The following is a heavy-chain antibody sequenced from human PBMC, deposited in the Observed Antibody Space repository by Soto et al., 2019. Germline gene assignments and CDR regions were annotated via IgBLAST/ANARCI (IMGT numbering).Heavy chain of an antibody. CDR2: INTYNGNT. Sequence: QVQLVQSGAEVKKPGASVKVSCKASGYTFTNYGISWVRQAPGQGLEWMGWINTYNGNTNNAQKLQGRVTMTTDTSTSTAYMALMSLRSDDTAVYYGARGVGSGTYYNQYNWFDPWGQGTLVTVSS. J-gene: IGHJ5*02. CDR1: GYTFTNYG. D-gene: IGHD3-10*01. V-gene: IGHV1-18*01. CDR3: ARGVGSGTYYNQYNWFDP.